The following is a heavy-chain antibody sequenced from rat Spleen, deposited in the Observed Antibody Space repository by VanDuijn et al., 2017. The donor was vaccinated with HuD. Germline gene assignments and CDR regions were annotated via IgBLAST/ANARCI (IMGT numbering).Heavy chain of an antibody. J-gene: IGHJ2*01. D-gene: IGHD4-3*01. CDR2: ISSDGSST. CDR3: TRSYNSGYDFDY. Sequence: EVQLVESDGGLVQPGRSLKLSCAASGFTFSDFFMAWVRQAPAKGLEWVATISSDGSSTYYRDSVKGRFTMSRDNTRRTLHLQMNSLRSEDTATYYCTRSYNSGYDFDYWGQGVMVTVSS. CDR1: GFTFSDFF. V-gene: IGHV5-29*01.